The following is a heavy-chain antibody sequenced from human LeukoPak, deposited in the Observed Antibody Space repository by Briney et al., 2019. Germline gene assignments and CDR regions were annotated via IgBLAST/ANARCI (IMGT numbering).Heavy chain of an antibody. J-gene: IGHJ4*02. V-gene: IGHV4-59*01. Sequence: SETLSLTCTVSGGSISSYCWSWIRQPPGKGLEWIGYIYYSGSTNYNPSLKSRVTISVDTSKNQFSLKLSSVTAADTAVYYCAAYRTQARGYSYGYLVYWGQGTLVTVSS. CDR3: AAYRTQARGYSYGYLVY. CDR1: GGSISSYC. D-gene: IGHD5-18*01. CDR2: IYYSGST.